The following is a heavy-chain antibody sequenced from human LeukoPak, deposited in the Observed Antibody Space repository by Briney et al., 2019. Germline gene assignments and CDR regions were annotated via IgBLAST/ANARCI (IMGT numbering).Heavy chain of an antibody. CDR1: GFTFSSYG. CDR2: IRYDGSNK. D-gene: IGHD2-2*01. CDR3: AGYCSSTSCRTLLDY. J-gene: IGHJ4*02. V-gene: IGHV3-30*02. Sequence: GGSLRLSCAASGFTFSSYGMHWVRQAPGKGLEWVAFIRYDGSNKYYADSVKGRFTISRDNSKNTLNLQMNSLRAEDTAVYYCAGYCSSTSCRTLLDYWGQGTLVTVSS.